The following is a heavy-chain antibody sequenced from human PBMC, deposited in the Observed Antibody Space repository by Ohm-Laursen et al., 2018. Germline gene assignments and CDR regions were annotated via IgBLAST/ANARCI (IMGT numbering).Heavy chain of an antibody. CDR3: ARSFDTYYFDL. J-gene: IGHJ4*02. CDR2: IYSSGST. CDR1: GDSISSYY. Sequence: SETLSLTCTVSGDSISSYYWSWIRQPAGKGLEWIGRIYSSGSTNYNPSLKSRATMSVDTSKSQFSLKLNSVTAADTAVYYCARSFDTYYFDLWGQGTLVTVSS. V-gene: IGHV4-4*07.